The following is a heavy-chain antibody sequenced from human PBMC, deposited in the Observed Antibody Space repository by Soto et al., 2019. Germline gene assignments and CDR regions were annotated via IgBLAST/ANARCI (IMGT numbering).Heavy chain of an antibody. D-gene: IGHD2-2*01. CDR2: IYYSGST. CDR3: AREKGYCSSTSCYSNPGYFDY. CDR1: GGSISSGDYY. V-gene: IGHV4-30-4*01. Sequence: SLTCTVSGGSISSGDYYWSWIRQPPGKGLEWIGYIYYSGSTYYNPSLKSRVTISVDTSKNQFSLKLSSVTAADTAVYYCAREKGYCSSTSCYSNPGYFDYWGQGTLVTVSS. J-gene: IGHJ4*02.